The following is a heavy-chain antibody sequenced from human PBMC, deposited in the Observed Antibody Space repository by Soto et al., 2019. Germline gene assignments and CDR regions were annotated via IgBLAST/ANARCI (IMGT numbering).Heavy chain of an antibody. D-gene: IGHD3-16*01. J-gene: IGHJ3*01. CDR2: IDPKTGDT. CDR3: GRGDLGGGYAFDV. CDR1: GYTFTGHY. V-gene: IGHV1-2*04. Sequence: QVRLVQSGAEVKKPGASVKVSCKASGYTFTGHYIHWVRQAPGQGLEWMGWIDPKTGDTKYAQKFQGWVIMSRDTSTSTASMDLNRLGSDDTALYYCGRGDLGGGYAFDVWGQGTVVTVSS.